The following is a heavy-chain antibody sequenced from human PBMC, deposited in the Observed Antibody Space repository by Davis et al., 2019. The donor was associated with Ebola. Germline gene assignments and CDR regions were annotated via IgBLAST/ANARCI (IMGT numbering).Heavy chain of an antibody. Sequence: PSETLSLTCAVYGGSFRGYYWSWIRQPPGKGLEWIGYIYYSGSTYYNPSLKSRVTISVDTSKNQFSLKLSSVTAADTAVYYCARGLPAAKAINFDYWGQGTLVTVSS. D-gene: IGHD2-2*01. CDR1: GGSFRGYY. J-gene: IGHJ4*02. CDR3: ARGLPAAKAINFDY. V-gene: IGHV4-34*01. CDR2: IYYSGST.